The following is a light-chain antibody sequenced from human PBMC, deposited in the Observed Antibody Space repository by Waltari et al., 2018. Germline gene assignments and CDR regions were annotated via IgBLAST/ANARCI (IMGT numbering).Light chain of an antibody. Sequence: AIRMTQSPSSLAASTGDRVNITCRASHGISSYLAWYQQKPGKAPKLLMYATSTMQSGVPSRFSGSGSGTDFTLTISCLQSEDFATYYCQQYYTYPRTFGQGTKVET. V-gene: IGKV1-8*01. J-gene: IGKJ1*01. CDR3: QQYYTYPRT. CDR1: HGISSY. CDR2: ATS.